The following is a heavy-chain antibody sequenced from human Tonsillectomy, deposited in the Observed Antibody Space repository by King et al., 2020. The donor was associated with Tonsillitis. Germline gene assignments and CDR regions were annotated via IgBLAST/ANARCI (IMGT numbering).Heavy chain of an antibody. D-gene: IGHD3/OR15-3a*01. J-gene: IGHJ6*03. CDR2: ISTSGSTI. CDR1: GFTFSDYY. Sequence: VQLVESGGGLVKPGGSLRLSCAASGFTFSDYYMSWIRQAPGKGLEWVSFISTSGSTIYYADSVKGRFTISRDNAKNSLYLQMKSLRAEDTAVYYCARDHLSWTEVDYPYYYYYMDVWGKGTTVTVSS. CDR3: ARDHLSWTEVDYPYYYYYMDV. V-gene: IGHV3-11*01.